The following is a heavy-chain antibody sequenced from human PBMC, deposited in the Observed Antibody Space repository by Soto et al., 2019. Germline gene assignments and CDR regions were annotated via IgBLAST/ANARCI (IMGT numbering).Heavy chain of an antibody. CDR3: ARSLHHHLITMVRGESFPFDT. Sequence: QVQLVQSGAEVKKPGSSVKVSCKASGGTFSSYTISWVRQAPGQGLEWMGRIIPILGIANYAQKFQGRVTITADQSTSTAYMELSSLRSEDTAVYYCARSLHHHLITMVRGESFPFDTWGQRSLVTVSS. CDR2: IIPILGIA. D-gene: IGHD3-10*01. V-gene: IGHV1-69*02. CDR1: GGTFSSYT. J-gene: IGHJ5*02.